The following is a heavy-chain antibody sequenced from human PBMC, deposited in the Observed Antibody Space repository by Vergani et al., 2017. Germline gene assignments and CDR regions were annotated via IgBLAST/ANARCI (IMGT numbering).Heavy chain of an antibody. Sequence: EVQLVESGGGLVQPGGSLRLSCAASGFTFSSYEMSWVRQAPWKGLEWVSVIYSGGSTYYADSVKGRFTISRHNSKNTLYLQMNSLRAEDTAVYYCYYGYGDYWGQGTLVTVSS. D-gene: IGHD3-10*01. V-gene: IGHV3-53*04. CDR1: GFTFSSYE. CDR3: YYGYGDY. J-gene: IGHJ4*02. CDR2: IYSGGST.